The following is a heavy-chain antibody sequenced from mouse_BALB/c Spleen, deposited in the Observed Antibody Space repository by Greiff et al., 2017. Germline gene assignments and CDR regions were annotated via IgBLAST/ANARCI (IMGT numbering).Heavy chain of an antibody. CDR2: IRNKANGYTT. J-gene: IGHJ1*01. Sequence: DVKLVESGGGLVQPGGSLRLSCAPSGFTFTDYYMSWVRQPPGKALEWLGFIRNKANGYTTEYSASVKGRFTISRDNSQSILYLQMNTLRAEDSATYYCARDGYDDWYFDVWGAGTTVTVSS. V-gene: IGHV7-3*02. CDR3: ARDGYDDWYFDV. CDR1: GFTFTDYY. D-gene: IGHD2-2*01.